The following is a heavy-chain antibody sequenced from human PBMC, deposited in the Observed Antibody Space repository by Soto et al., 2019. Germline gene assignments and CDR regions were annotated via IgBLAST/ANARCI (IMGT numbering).Heavy chain of an antibody. CDR2: MNPDSGDT. CDR3: ARSRGGTGVHFDY. CDR1: GYTFTNYD. J-gene: IGHJ4*02. Sequence: QVQLVQSGAEVKEPGASVKVSCKASGYTFTNYDISWVRQATGQGPEWMGWMNPDSGDTGYVPNFQGRVTMTRSTSISTAYMELSDLRSEDTAVYYCARSRGGTGVHFDYWGQGTLVTVSS. D-gene: IGHD7-27*01. V-gene: IGHV1-8*01.